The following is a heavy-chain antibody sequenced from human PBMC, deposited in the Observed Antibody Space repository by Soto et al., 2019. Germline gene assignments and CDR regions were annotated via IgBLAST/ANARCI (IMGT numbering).Heavy chain of an antibody. CDR3: TTPGIAVAGRKDY. CDR2: IKSKTDGGTT. J-gene: IGHJ4*02. D-gene: IGHD6-19*01. V-gene: IGHV3-15*01. Sequence: GGSLRLSCAASGFTFSNAWMSWVRQAPGKGLEWVGRIKSKTDGGTTDYAAPVKGRFTISRDDSKNTLYLQMNSLKTEDTAVYYCTTPGIAVAGRKDYWGQGTLVTVSS. CDR1: GFTFSNAW.